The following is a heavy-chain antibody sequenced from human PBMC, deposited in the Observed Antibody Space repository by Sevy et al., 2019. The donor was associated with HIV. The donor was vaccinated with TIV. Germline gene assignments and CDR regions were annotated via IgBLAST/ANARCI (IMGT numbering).Heavy chain of an antibody. D-gene: IGHD2-15*01. CDR1: GFTSSSYS. J-gene: IGHJ6*02. V-gene: IGHV3-48*01. CDR3: ARDSDCSGGSCPGGDYYYYGMDV. CDR2: ISSSSSTI. Sequence: GGSLRLSCAASGFTSSSYSMNWVRQAPGKGLEWVSYISSSSSTIYYADSVKGRFTISRDNAKNSLYLQMNSLRADDTAVYYCARDSDCSGGSCPGGDYYYYGMDVWGQGTTVTVSS.